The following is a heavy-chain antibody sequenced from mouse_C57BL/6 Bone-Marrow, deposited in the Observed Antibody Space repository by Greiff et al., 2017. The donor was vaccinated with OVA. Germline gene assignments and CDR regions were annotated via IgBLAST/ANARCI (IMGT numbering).Heavy chain of an antibody. CDR2: INPSNGGT. CDR1: GYTFTSYW. D-gene: IGHD2-3*01. CDR3: ARGDGYYAPYYYAMDY. J-gene: IGHJ4*01. Sequence: QVQLQQPGTELVKPGASVKLSCKASGYTFTSYWMHWVKQRPGQGLEWIGNINPSNGGTNYNEKFKSKATLTVDKSSSTAYMQLSSLTSEDSAVYYCARGDGYYAPYYYAMDYWGQGTSVTVSS. V-gene: IGHV1-53*01.